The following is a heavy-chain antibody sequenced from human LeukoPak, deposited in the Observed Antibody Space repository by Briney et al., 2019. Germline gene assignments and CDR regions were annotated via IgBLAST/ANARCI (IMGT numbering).Heavy chain of an antibody. J-gene: IGHJ6*03. D-gene: IGHD1-26*01. Sequence: SETLSLTCTVSGGSIGSYYWSWIRQPPGKGLEWIGYIYYSGSTDYNPSLKSRVTISVDTSKKQFSLKLSSVTAADTAVYYCARVREGRGYYYYMDVWGKGTTVTVSS. V-gene: IGHV4-59*12. CDR2: IYYSGST. CDR1: GGSIGSYY. CDR3: ARVREGRGYYYYMDV.